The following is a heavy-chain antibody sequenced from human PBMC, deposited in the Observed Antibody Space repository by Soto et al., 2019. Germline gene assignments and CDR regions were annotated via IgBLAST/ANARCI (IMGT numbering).Heavy chain of an antibody. CDR3: ARSVVPAAGWSDP. V-gene: IGHV3-53*01. D-gene: IGHD2-2*01. Sequence: GGSLRLSCAASGFTVSSNYMSWVRQAPGKGLEWVSVIYSGGSTYYADSVKGRFTISRDNSKNTLYLQMNSLRAEDTAVYYCARSVVPAAGWSDPWGQGTLVTVSS. CDR2: IYSGGST. J-gene: IGHJ5*02. CDR1: GFTVSSNY.